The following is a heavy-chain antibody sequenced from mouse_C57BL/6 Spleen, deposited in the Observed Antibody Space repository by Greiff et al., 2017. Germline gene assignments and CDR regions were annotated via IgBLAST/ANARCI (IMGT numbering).Heavy chain of an antibody. CDR1: GYTFTDYN. V-gene: IGHV1-22*01. Sequence: VQLQQSGPELVKPGASVKMSCKASGYTFTDYNMHWVKQSHGKSLEWIGYINPNNGGTSYNQKFKGKATVTVNKSSSTAYMELRSLTSEDSAVYYCARGGTTVVAYYFDYWGQGTTLTVST. CDR2: INPNNGGT. D-gene: IGHD1-1*01. J-gene: IGHJ2*01. CDR3: ARGGTTVVAYYFDY.